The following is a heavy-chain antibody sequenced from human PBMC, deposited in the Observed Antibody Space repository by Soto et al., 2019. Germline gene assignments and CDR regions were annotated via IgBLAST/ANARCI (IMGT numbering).Heavy chain of an antibody. V-gene: IGHV1-69*02. J-gene: IGHJ4*02. Sequence: QVQLVQSGAEVKKPGSSVKVSCKASGGTFSSYTISWVRQAPGQGLEWMGRIIPILGIANYAQKFQGRVTITXXKXTXXGYMELSSLRSENTAVYYCARAALFQQLAKGYFAHWGQGTLVTVSS. CDR3: ARAALFQQLAKGYFAH. CDR1: GGTFSSYT. CDR2: IIPILGIA. D-gene: IGHD6-13*01.